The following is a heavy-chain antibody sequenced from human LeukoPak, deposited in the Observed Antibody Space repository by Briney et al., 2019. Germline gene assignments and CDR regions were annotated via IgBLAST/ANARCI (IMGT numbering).Heavy chain of an antibody. CDR3: ASFYCSGGSCYQYYYYYYMDV. Sequence: SETLSLTCTVSGGSISSRSYYWGWIRQPPGKGLEWIGIIYYSGSTYSNPSLRSRVTISVDTSKNQFPLKLSSVTAADTAVYYCASFYCSGGSCYQYYYYYYMDVWGKGTTVTISS. D-gene: IGHD2-15*01. CDR1: GGSISSRSYY. V-gene: IGHV4-39*01. J-gene: IGHJ6*03. CDR2: IYYSGST.